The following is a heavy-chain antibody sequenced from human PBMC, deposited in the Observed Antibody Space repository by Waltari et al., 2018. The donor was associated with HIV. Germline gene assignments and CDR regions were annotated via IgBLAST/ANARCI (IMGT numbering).Heavy chain of an antibody. CDR2: IYYSGST. D-gene: IGHD2-2*01. J-gene: IGHJ5*02. V-gene: IGHV4-39*01. Sequence: QLQLQESGPGLVKPSETLSLTCTVSGGSISSSSYYWGWLRQPPGQGLEWIGSIYYSGSTYYNPSLKSRVTISVDTSKNQFSLKLSSVTAADTAVYYCARRERYCSSTSCSNWFDPWGQGTLVTVSS. CDR1: GGSISSSSYY. CDR3: ARRERYCSSTSCSNWFDP.